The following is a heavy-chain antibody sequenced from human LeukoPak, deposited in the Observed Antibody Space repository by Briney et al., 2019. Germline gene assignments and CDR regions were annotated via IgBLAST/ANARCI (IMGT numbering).Heavy chain of an antibody. J-gene: IGHJ4*02. D-gene: IGHD3-9*01. CDR3: ARDKSSGGLLVTDY. Sequence: ASVKVSCKASGYTFTSYGISWVRQAPGQGLEWMGWINTYSGNTNYAQKLQGRVTMTTDTSTTTAYMELRSLSSDDTALYYCARDKSSGGLLVTDYWGQGTLVTVSS. CDR1: GYTFTSYG. CDR2: INTYSGNT. V-gene: IGHV1-18*01.